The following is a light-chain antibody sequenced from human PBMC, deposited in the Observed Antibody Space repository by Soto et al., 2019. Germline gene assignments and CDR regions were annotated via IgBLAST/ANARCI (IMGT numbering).Light chain of an antibody. CDR1: QSLLYSNGYNY. V-gene: IGKV2-28*01. Sequence: DIVMTQSPLSLPVTPGEPASISCRSSQSLLYSNGYNYLDWYLQKPGQSPQLLIYLGSNRASGVPDRFSGSGSGSDFTLKISRVEAEDVGVYYCMQTPHGLRYTFGQGTELEIK. J-gene: IGKJ2*01. CDR3: MQTPHGLRYT. CDR2: LGS.